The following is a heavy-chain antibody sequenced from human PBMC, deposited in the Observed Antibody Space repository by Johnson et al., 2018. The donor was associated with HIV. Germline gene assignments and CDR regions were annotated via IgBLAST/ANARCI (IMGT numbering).Heavy chain of an antibody. Sequence: VQLVESGGVVVQPGGSLRLSCAASGFTFDDYTMHWVRQAPGKGLEWVSGINWNGGSTGYADSGKGRFSIFRDNAKNSLALQMNSLRDEDTAVYYCARAPHDAFDVWGQGTMVTVSS. CDR3: ARAPHDAFDV. J-gene: IGHJ3*01. V-gene: IGHV3-20*04. CDR2: INWNGGST. CDR1: GFTFDDYT.